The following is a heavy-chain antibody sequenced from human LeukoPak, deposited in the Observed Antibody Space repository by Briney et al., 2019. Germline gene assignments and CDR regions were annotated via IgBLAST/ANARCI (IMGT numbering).Heavy chain of an antibody. Sequence: ASVKVSCKASGGTFSSYAISWVRRAPGQGLEWMGGIIPIFGTANYAQKFQGRVTITADESTSTAYMELSSLRSEDTAVYYCARVAYCSSTSCYYWFDPWGQGTLVTVSS. V-gene: IGHV1-69*01. D-gene: IGHD2-2*01. CDR2: IIPIFGTA. J-gene: IGHJ5*02. CDR1: GGTFSSYA. CDR3: ARVAYCSSTSCYYWFDP.